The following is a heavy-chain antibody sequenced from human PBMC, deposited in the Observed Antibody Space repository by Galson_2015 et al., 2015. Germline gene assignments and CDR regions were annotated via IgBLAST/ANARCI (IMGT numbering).Heavy chain of an antibody. CDR3: ARDDYDYIWGSYRSFDY. V-gene: IGHV6-1*01. CDR1: GDSVSSNSAA. J-gene: IGHJ4*02. Sequence: CAISGDSVSSNSAAWNWIRQSPSRGLEWLGRTYYRSKWYNDYAVSVKSRITINPDTSKNQFPLQLNSVTPEDTAVYYCARDDYDYIWGSYRSFDYWGQGTLVTVSS. D-gene: IGHD3-16*02. CDR2: TYYRSKWYN.